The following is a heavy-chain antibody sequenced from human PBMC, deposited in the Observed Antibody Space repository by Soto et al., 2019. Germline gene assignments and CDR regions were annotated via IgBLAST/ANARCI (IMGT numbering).Heavy chain of an antibody. CDR2: IYYSGST. D-gene: IGHD1-20*01. CDR1: GGSISSGGYY. CDR3: ARVGGITGTTSVGT. Sequence: QVQLQESGPGLVKPSQTLSLTCTVSGGSISSGGYYWSWIRQHPGKGLEWIGYIYYSGSTYYNPSPKSRVTISVDTAKNQFSLKLSSVTAADTAVYYCARVGGITGTTSVGTWGQGTLVTVSS. J-gene: IGHJ5*02. V-gene: IGHV4-31*03.